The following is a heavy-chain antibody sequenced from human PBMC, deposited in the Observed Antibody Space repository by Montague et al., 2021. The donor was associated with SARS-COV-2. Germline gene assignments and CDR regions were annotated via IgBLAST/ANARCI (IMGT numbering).Heavy chain of an antibody. CDR3: ARVGGKQNYYFDF. CDR1: GGSISSSTYY. Sequence: SETLSLTCTVSGGSISSSTYYWGWIRQPPGKGLEWIGSIYYSGTIYYTPSLSSRVTISVDTSKNQFSLKLRSVTAADTAVYFCARVGGKQNYYFDFWGQGALVTVSS. V-gene: IGHV4-39*01. J-gene: IGHJ4*02. D-gene: IGHD1-26*01. CDR2: IYYSGTI.